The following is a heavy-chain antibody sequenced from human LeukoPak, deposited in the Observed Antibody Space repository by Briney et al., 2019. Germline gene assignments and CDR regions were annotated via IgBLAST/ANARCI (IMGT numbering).Heavy chain of an antibody. CDR2: IKQDGSEK. CDR3: ARAIVEDGYDPHFFY. V-gene: IGHV3-7*03. CDR1: GFTFSSYW. Sequence: GGSLRLSCAASGFTFSSYWMSWVRQAPGKGLEWVANIKQDGSEKYYVDSVKGRFTISRDNAKNSLYLQMNSLRAEDTAVYYCARAIVEDGYDPHFFYWGQGTLVTVSS. J-gene: IGHJ4*02. D-gene: IGHD5-12*01.